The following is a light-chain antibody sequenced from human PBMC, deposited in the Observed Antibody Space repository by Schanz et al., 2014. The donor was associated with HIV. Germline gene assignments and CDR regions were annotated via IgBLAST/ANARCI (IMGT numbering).Light chain of an antibody. Sequence: DIQMTQSPSTLSASVGDRVTLTCRASQSISWWLAWYQQKPGKAPNPLIYQASSLHIGVPSRFSGSGSGTEFTLTISTLQPDDFATYYCQQYAVSSWTFGQGTRVQSK. V-gene: IGKV1-5*03. CDR2: QAS. CDR1: QSISWW. CDR3: QQYAVSSWT. J-gene: IGKJ1*01.